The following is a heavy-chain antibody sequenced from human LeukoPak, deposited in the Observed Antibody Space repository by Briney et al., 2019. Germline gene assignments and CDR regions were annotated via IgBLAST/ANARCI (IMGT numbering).Heavy chain of an antibody. Sequence: GGSLRLSCVASGFTFSSYSMNWVRQAPGKGLEWVSSITSSSTYIYYADSVKGRFTISRDNAKNSLYLQMNSLGAEDTAVYYCARDPSVVVPSASFYYYMDVWGKGTTVTVSS. D-gene: IGHD2-15*01. CDR1: GFTFSSYS. CDR2: ITSSSTYI. CDR3: ARDPSVVVPSASFYYYMDV. V-gene: IGHV3-21*01. J-gene: IGHJ6*03.